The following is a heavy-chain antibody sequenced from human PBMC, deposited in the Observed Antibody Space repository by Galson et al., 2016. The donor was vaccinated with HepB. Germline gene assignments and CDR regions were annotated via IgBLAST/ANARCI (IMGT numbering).Heavy chain of an antibody. CDR3: VRDRGPDAFDI. V-gene: IGHV4-31*03. CDR2: VFYTGNT. CDR1: GGSISRGDYY. D-gene: IGHD3-10*01. Sequence: TLSLTCTVSGGSISRGDYYWTWVRQHPGMGLEWIGYVFYTGNTDYNPSLKSRLTISLDTSKNQFSLNLNSVTAADTAVYYCVRDRGPDAFDIWGQGTMVSVSS. J-gene: IGHJ3*02.